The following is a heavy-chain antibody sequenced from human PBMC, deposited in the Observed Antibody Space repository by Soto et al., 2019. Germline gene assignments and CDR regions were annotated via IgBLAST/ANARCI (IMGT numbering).Heavy chain of an antibody. D-gene: IGHD6-19*01. V-gene: IGHV3-21*01. Sequence: EVQLVESGGGLVKPGGSLRLSCAASGFTFSSYSMNWVRQAPGKGLEWVSSISSSSSYIYYADSVKGRFTISRDNAKNALYLQMSSLRAEDTAVYYCARDQGIAVADGLDYWGQGTLVTVSS. CDR1: GFTFSSYS. CDR2: ISSSSSYI. CDR3: ARDQGIAVADGLDY. J-gene: IGHJ4*02.